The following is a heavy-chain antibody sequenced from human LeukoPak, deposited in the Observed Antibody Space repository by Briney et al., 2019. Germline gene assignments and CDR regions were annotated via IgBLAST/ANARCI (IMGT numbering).Heavy chain of an antibody. CDR1: GFTFSSYV. CDR3: AKKTAGRCPFDD. V-gene: IGHV3-23*01. J-gene: IGHJ4*02. D-gene: IGHD1-1*01. Sequence: GGSLRLSCAASGFTFSSYVMNWVRQAPGKGLEWVSGITGSSSNTEYADSVEGRFTISRDNSMNTLYLQMKSLRAEDTAIYYCAKKTAGRCPFDDWGQGTLVTVSS. CDR2: ITGSSSNT.